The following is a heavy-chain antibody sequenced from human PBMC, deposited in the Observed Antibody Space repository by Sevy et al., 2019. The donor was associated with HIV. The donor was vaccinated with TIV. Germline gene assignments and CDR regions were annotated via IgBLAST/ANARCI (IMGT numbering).Heavy chain of an antibody. CDR2: INWFGTII. Sequence: GGSLRLSCIASGFNFNDYAMHWVRQVPGKGLEWVSGINWFGTIIGYGAFVKGRFTISGDNARKSVYLEMNSLSPEDTALYYCAKDLAQGGTLNFYYYGMDFWGQGTTVTVSS. CDR1: GFNFNDYA. CDR3: AKDLAQGGTLNFYYYGMDF. V-gene: IGHV3-9*01. D-gene: IGHD3-16*01. J-gene: IGHJ6*02.